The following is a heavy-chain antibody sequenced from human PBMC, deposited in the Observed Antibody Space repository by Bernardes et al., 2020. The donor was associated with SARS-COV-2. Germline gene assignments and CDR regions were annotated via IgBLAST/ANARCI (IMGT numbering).Heavy chain of an antibody. D-gene: IGHD2-21*01. CDR2: ISNDGTDK. J-gene: IGHJ5*02. CDR3: AKDRGSIATPGDWFDP. Sequence: GGSLRPSCAAPGFTFSHYALHWVRPAPGRGLGGVAVISNDGTDKYYGGSVKGRFTISRDNSKNTLYLQMNSLKTEDTALYYCAKDRGSIATPGDWFDPWGQGTLVTVSS. CDR1: GFTFSHYA. V-gene: IGHV3-30*18.